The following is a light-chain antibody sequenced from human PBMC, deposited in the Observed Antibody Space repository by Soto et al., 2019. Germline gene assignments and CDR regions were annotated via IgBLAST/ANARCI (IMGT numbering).Light chain of an antibody. Sequence: EIVMTQSPATLSVSPGERATLSCRASQSVSSNLAWYQQKPGQAPRLLIYGASTRATGIPARLSGSGSGTEFTLNISSLQSEDFAVYYCQQYNNWPPWTFGQGTKVEI. CDR1: QSVSSN. V-gene: IGKV3-15*01. J-gene: IGKJ1*01. CDR2: GAS. CDR3: QQYNNWPPWT.